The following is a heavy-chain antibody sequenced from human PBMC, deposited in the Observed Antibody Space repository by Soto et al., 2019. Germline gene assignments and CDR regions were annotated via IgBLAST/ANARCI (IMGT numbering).Heavy chain of an antibody. CDR1: GYTFTSYG. CDR2: ISGYNNNK. Sequence: QIQLVQSGTEVREPGASVKVSCKASGYTFTSYGIIWVRQAPGQGLELMGWISGYNNNKNYAQKYQARVTMTTDTSTRTAYMELRSLRSDDRAVYYCARVGSIAAAEGDYWGQGTVVTVSS. D-gene: IGHD6-13*01. CDR3: ARVGSIAAAEGDY. J-gene: IGHJ4*02. V-gene: IGHV1-18*01.